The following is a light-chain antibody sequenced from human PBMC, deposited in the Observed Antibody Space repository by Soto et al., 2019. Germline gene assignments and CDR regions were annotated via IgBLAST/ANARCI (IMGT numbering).Light chain of an antibody. CDR3: QQYNNWPSVT. J-gene: IGKJ3*01. CDR2: GAS. V-gene: IGKV3-15*01. CDR1: QSVSSN. Sequence: EIVMTQSPVTLSVSPGERATLSCRASQSVSSNLAWYQQKPGQAPRLLIYGASTRATGIPARFSGSGSGTEFTLTISSLQSEDFAVYYCQQYNNWPSVTFGPGTKVDIK.